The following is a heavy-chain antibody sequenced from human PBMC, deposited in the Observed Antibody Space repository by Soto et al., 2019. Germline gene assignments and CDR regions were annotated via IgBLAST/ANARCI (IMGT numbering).Heavy chain of an antibody. CDR1: GGSFIGYY. Sequence: SETLSLTCAVYGGSFIGYYCIFIRHPPFKWLEWIGEINHSGSTNYNPSLKSRVTISVDTSKNQFFLKLSSVTAADTAVYYCARADHGDFWSGYLFDPWGQGTLVTVSS. CDR2: INHSGST. V-gene: IGHV4-34*01. CDR3: ARADHGDFWSGYLFDP. J-gene: IGHJ5*02. D-gene: IGHD3-3*01.